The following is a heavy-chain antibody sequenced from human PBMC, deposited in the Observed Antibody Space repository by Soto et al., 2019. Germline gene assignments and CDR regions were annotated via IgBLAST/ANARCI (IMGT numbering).Heavy chain of an antibody. CDR1: GYNFPNYW. Sequence: PGESLKISCKGSGYNFPNYWIGWVRQMPGKGLEWMGIIYPGDSDTRYSPSFQGQVTISADKSISTAYLQWSSLKASDTAMYYCARRVVARLGVKYYYYGIDVWGQGTTVTVSS. J-gene: IGHJ6*02. V-gene: IGHV5-51*01. CDR3: ARRVVARLGVKYYYYGIDV. CDR2: IYPGDSDT. D-gene: IGHD2-15*01.